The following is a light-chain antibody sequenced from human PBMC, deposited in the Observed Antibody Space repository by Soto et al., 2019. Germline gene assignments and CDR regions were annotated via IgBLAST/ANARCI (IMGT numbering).Light chain of an antibody. J-gene: IGKJ4*01. V-gene: IGKV1-9*01. CDR3: QQFGSYPLT. CDR2: VAS. CDR1: QGIGSY. Sequence: IQLTQSPSFLSASVGDTVTITCRASQGIGSYLAWYQQKPGTVPNLLIYVASTLQSGVPSRFSGSGSGTEFTLTIHSLQPEDFATYYCQQFGSYPLTFGGGTEVEIK.